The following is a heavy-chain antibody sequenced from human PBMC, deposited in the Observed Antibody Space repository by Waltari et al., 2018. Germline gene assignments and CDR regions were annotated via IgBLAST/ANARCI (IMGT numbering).Heavy chain of an antibody. CDR1: GGTFSSYT. CDR3: ARDPHLQTTSYGMDV. D-gene: IGHD3-3*02. J-gene: IGHJ6*02. V-gene: IGHV1-69*08. CDR2: IIPILGIA. Sequence: QVQLVQSGAEVKKPGSSVKVSCKASGGTFSSYTISWVRQAPGQGLEWMGRIIPILGIANYAQKFQGRVTITADKSTSTAYMELSSLRSEDTAVYYCARDPHLQTTSYGMDVWGQGTTVTVSS.